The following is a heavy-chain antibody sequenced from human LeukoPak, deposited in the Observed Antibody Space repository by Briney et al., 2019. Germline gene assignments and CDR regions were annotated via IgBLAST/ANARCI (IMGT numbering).Heavy chain of an antibody. Sequence: SETLSLTCTVSGGSISSYYWSWVRQPPGKGLEWIGYIYYSGSTNYNPSLKSRVTISVDTSKNQFSLKLSSVTAADTAVYYCARAGYCSGGSCYSGLLDYWGQGTLVTVSS. CDR3: ARAGYCSGGSCYSGLLDY. CDR1: GGSISSYY. CDR2: IYYSGST. J-gene: IGHJ4*02. D-gene: IGHD2-15*01. V-gene: IGHV4-59*01.